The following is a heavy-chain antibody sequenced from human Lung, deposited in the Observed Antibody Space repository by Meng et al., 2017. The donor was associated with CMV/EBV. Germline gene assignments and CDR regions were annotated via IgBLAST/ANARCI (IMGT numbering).Heavy chain of an antibody. CDR3: ERGTGYSSSSGVY. J-gene: IGHJ4*02. V-gene: IGHV1-2*02. CDR1: GYTITGYY. CDR2: INTNSGGT. D-gene: IGHD6-6*01. Sequence: SAXISXXASGYTITGYYMHWVRHDPGQGLEWRGWINTNSGGTNYAQKFQGRVTMTRDTSINNAYMVLSRLRSDDTAGYYCERGTGYSSSSGVYWGQGTLVTVSS.